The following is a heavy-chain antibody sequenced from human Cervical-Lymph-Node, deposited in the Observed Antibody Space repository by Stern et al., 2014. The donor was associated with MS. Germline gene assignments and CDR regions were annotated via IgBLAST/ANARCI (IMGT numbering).Heavy chain of an antibody. D-gene: IGHD3-3*01. Sequence: QVQLVQSGAEVKNPGSSVTVSCKASGYTFTRHYMNLVRQAPGQGLEWIGRINTHTGGTNYAQNFQATVPMTTDTFISTASTELRGLKFDDTALYFGARGQGVEVAWGQGTLVTVSS. CDR2: INTHTGGT. CDR3: ARGQGVEVA. J-gene: IGHJ4*02. V-gene: IGHV1-2*06. CDR1: GYTFTRHY.